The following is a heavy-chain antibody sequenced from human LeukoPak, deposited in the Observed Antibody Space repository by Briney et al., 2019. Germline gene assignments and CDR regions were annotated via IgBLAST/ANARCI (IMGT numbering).Heavy chain of an antibody. CDR1: GFTFSDYY. J-gene: IGHJ4*02. CDR3: ARTLRLYPLLSGPFDH. CDR2: ISSSGSTI. Sequence: KPGGTLRLSCAASGFTFSDYYTSWIRQAPGKGLEWGSYISSSGSTIYYADAVKDRFTISRDNAKNTLYLQMNSLRAEDTAVYYCARTLRLYPLLSGPFDHWGQRPLVTVSS. V-gene: IGHV3-11*01. D-gene: IGHD2-21*02.